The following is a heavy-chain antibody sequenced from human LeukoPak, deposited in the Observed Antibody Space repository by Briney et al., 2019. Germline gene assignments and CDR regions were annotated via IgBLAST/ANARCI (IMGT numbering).Heavy chain of an antibody. CDR3: ARSSAAATQAFDI. Sequence: SETLSLTCAVSGASISSGGYSWSWLRQPPGTGLEWIGHIYLSGSTYYNPSLKSRVTISVDRSKNQFSLKLSSVTAADTAVYYCARSSAAATQAFDIWGQGTMVTVSS. D-gene: IGHD6-13*01. CDR1: GASISSGGYS. V-gene: IGHV4-30-2*01. J-gene: IGHJ3*02. CDR2: IYLSGST.